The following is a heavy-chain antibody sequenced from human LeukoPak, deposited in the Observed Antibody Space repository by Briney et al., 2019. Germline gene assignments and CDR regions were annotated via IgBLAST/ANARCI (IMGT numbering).Heavy chain of an antibody. CDR3: ARDRGDSSSSDHRFRYYYYMDV. CDR2: IYYSGST. CDR1: GGSISSSSYY. D-gene: IGHD6-6*01. Sequence: SETLSLTCTVSGGSISSSSYYWGWIRQPPGKGLEWIGSIYYSGSTYYNPSLKSRVTISVDTSKNQFSLKLSSVTAADTAVYYCARDRGDSSSSDHRFRYYYYMDVWGKGTTVTVSS. V-gene: IGHV4-39*07. J-gene: IGHJ6*03.